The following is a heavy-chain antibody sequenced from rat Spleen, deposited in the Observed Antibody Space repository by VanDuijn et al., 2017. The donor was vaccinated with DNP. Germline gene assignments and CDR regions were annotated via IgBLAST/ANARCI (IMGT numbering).Heavy chain of an antibody. CDR3: VREKSGVDY. V-gene: IGHV4-2*01. CDR1: GFNFNDYW. J-gene: IGHJ2*01. Sequence: EVKLVESGGGLVQPGRSLKLSCAASGFNFNDYWMGWVRQAPGKGLEWIAEINKDSRIIKYSPSLKDKLTLSRDNAQNTLYLQMSKLGSEDTAIYYCVREKSGVDYWGQGVMVTVSS. D-gene: IGHD4-3*01. CDR2: INKDSRII.